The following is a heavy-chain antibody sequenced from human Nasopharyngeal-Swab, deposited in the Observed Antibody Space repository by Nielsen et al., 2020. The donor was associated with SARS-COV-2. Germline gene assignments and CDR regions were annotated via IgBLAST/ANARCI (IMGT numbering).Heavy chain of an antibody. CDR2: IITILGKA. Sequence: AVKVSCKAAGGTFTNYDITWGRQATGQGLEGSGRIITILGKANNARKFQGRVTITADKSTSTVYMELSSLRSEDTAVYYCARAGRGYSNGEIDGFHYMDVWGRGTAVAVSS. D-gene: IGHD5-12*01. CDR3: ARAGRGYSNGEIDGFHYMDV. J-gene: IGHJ6*03. V-gene: IGHV1-69*04. CDR1: GGTFTNYD.